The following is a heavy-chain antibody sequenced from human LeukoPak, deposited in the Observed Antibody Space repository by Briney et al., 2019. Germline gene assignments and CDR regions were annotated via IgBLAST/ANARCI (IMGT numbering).Heavy chain of an antibody. CDR2: ISVYNGNT. CDR3: ARAKHYSDSSTNFDY. D-gene: IGHD3-22*01. V-gene: IGHV1-18*01. J-gene: IGHJ4*02. CDR1: GYTFTSYG. Sequence: ASVKVSCKASGYTFTSYGISWVRQAPGQGLEWMGWISVYNGNTNYGQKLQGRVTMTTDTSTNTAYMELRSLRSDDTAVYYCARAKHYSDSSTNFDYWGRGTLVTVSS.